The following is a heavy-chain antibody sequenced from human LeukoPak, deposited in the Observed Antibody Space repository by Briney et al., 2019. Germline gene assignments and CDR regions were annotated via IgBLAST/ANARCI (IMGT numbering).Heavy chain of an antibody. CDR3: ARQATTGAIYYFDY. J-gene: IGHJ4*02. CDR2: IYYSGST. Sequence: SETLSLTCTVSGGSISSYYWSWIRQPPGKGLEWIGYIYYSGSTNYNPSLKSRVTISVDTSKNQFSLKLSSVTAADTAVYYCARQATTGAIYYFDYWGQGTLDTVSS. CDR1: GGSISSYY. V-gene: IGHV4-59*08. D-gene: IGHD4-17*01.